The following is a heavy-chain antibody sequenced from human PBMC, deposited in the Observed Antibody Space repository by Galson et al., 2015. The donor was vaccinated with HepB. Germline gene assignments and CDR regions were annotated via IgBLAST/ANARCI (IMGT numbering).Heavy chain of an antibody. J-gene: IGHJ4*02. V-gene: IGHV3-30*18. Sequence: SLRLSCAASGFTFSSSGMHWVRQAPGKGLEWVAVISYDGSNKYYADSVKGRFTISRDNSKNTLYLQMNSLRAEDTAVYYCAKVRSSSSGLDYWGQGTLVTVSS. D-gene: IGHD6-6*01. CDR3: AKVRSSSSGLDY. CDR1: GFTFSSSG. CDR2: ISYDGSNK.